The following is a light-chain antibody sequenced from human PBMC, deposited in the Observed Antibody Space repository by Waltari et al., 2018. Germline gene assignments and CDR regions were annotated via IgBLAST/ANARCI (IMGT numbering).Light chain of an antibody. Sequence: EIVLTQSPATLSLSPGERATLSCRASQTVGSYLAWYQQKPGQAPRLLIYDASTRATGIPARFSGSGSGTGFTLTISRLEPEDFAVYYCQQRSSWPPRTFGQGTRLESK. CDR1: QTVGSY. J-gene: IGKJ5*01. CDR3: QQRSSWPPRT. V-gene: IGKV3-11*01. CDR2: DAS.